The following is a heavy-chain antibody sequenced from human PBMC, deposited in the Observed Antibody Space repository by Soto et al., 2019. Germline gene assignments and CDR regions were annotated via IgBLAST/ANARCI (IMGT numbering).Heavy chain of an antibody. Sequence: PSVTLSLTCTVCRGRIYRYYWSWIRQPPGKGLEWSGRIYSSGSTNYNPSLKSRVTMSVDTSKNQCSLKLHSVTAADTAVYYCATGPSMVRGVTTIRNWFDPWQQGTLGAACS. V-gene: IGHV4-4*07. J-gene: IGHJ5*02. D-gene: IGHD3-10*01. CDR2: IYSSGST. CDR1: RGRIYRYY. CDR3: ATGPSMVRGVTTIRNWFDP.